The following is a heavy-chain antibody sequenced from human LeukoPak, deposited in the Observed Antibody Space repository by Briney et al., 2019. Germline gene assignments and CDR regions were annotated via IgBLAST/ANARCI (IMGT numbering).Heavy chain of an antibody. CDR3: ARTDSRSSIAVAADAFDI. CDR2: IYTSGST. V-gene: IGHV4-61*02. CDR1: GGSISSGSYY. J-gene: IGHJ3*02. D-gene: IGHD6-19*01. Sequence: SETLSLTCTVSGGSISSGSYYWSWIRQPAGKGLEWIGRIYTSGSTNYNPSLKSRVTISVDTSKNQFSLKLSSVTAADTAVYYCARTDSRSSIAVAADAFDIWGQGTMVTVSS.